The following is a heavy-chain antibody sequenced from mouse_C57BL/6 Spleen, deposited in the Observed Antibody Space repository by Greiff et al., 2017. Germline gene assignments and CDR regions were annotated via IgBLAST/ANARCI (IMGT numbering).Heavy chain of an antibody. Sequence: EVKLVESGGDLVKPGGSLKLSCAASGFTFSSYGMSWVRQTPDKRLEWVATISSGGSCNYYPDSVKGRFTISRDNAKNTLYLQMSSLKSEDTAMYYTARHGGATVVDTAHWYFGVWGTGTTVTVSS. D-gene: IGHD1-1*01. CDR1: GFTFSSYG. V-gene: IGHV5-6*01. J-gene: IGHJ1*03. CDR2: ISSGGSCN. CDR3: ARHGGATVVDTAHWYFGV.